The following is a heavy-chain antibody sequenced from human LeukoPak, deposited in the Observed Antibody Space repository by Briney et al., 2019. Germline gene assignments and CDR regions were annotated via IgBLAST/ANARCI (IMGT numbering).Heavy chain of an antibody. J-gene: IGHJ4*02. CDR3: AKEYSSSWYHFDF. CDR2: ISGSGGST. V-gene: IGHV3-23*01. CDR1: GFTFSSYA. Sequence: PGGSLRLSCAASGFTFSSYAMSWVRQAPGKGLEWVSAISGSGGSTCYADSVKGRFTISRDNAKNTLYLQMNSLRAEDTAIYYCAKEYSSSWYHFDFWGQGTLVTVSS. D-gene: IGHD6-13*01.